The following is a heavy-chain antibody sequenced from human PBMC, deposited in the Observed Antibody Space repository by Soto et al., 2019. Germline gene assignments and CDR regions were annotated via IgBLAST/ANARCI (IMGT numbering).Heavy chain of an antibody. D-gene: IGHD1-1*01. CDR3: ANPIPKTGTTFGV. V-gene: IGHV3-23*01. Sequence: QLLESGGGFVQPGGSLRLSCVASGFTFSNFAMAWVRQAPGEGLEWVSAISGSGDDTFYADSMKGRFTISRDNSKDTLYLQINSLRAEDTAVYYCANPIPKTGTTFGVWGQGTLVTVS. J-gene: IGHJ4*02. CDR2: ISGSGDDT. CDR1: GFTFSNFA.